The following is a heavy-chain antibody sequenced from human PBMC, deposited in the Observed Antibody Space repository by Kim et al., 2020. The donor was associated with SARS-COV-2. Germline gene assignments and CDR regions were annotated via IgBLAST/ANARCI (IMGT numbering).Heavy chain of an antibody. Sequence: TYYSPPLNSRVTISVDTSKNQFSLKLSSVTTADTAVYYCARERGVYGMDVWGQGTTVTVSS. CDR3: ARERGVYGMDV. V-gene: IGHV4-39*07. D-gene: IGHD3-16*01. J-gene: IGHJ6*02. CDR2: T.